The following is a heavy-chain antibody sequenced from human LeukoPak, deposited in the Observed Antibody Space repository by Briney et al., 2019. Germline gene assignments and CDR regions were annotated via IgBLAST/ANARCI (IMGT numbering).Heavy chain of an antibody. V-gene: IGHV3-23*01. D-gene: IGHD1-1*01. CDR2: ISGSGDNT. CDR1: GFTFSSYA. J-gene: IGHJ4*02. Sequence: PGGSLTLSCAASGFTFSSYAMSWVRQAPGKGLEWVSVISGSGDNTYYADAVKGRFTISRDNSKNTLYLRMNSLRAEDTAVYYCARDSRQLALDSWGQGTLVTVSS. CDR3: ARDSRQLALDS.